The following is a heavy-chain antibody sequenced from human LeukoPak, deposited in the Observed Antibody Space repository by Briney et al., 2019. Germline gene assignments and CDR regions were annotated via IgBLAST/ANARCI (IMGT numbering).Heavy chain of an antibody. V-gene: IGHV3-73*01. J-gene: IGHJ4*02. Sequence: GGSLRLSCAASGFTFSGSAMHWARQASGKGLEWVGRIRSKANSYATAYAASVKGRFTISRDDSKNTAYLQMNSLKTEDTAVYYCARARLFDYWGQGTLVTVSS. CDR2: IRSKANSYAT. CDR1: GFTFSGSA. CDR3: ARARLFDY.